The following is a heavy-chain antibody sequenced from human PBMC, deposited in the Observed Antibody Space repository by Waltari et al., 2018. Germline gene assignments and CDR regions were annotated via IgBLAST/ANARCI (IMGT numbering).Heavy chain of an antibody. CDR3: AKHGGVGLGGWDY. D-gene: IGHD3-16*01. V-gene: IGHV4-38-2*02. Sequence: QVQLQESGPGLVKPSETLSLTCTVSGYSISSGYYWGWIRQPPGKGLEWVGSMYQSGSTYDYNPSLKSRVTISVDTSKNQFSLKLSSVTAADTAVYYCAKHGGVGLGGWDYWGQGVLVTVSS. CDR1: GYSISSGYY. CDR2: MYQSGST. J-gene: IGHJ4*02.